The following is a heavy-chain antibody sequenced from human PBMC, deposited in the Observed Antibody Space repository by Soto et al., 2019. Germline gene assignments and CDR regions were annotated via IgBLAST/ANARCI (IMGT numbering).Heavy chain of an antibody. CDR3: ARGGVSTRTFDY. V-gene: IGHV5-51*01. J-gene: IGHJ4*02. CDR2: IYPSDSDT. D-gene: IGHD3-3*01. Sequence: PXESLKISCKGSGYNFAGYWIALVRQMPGKGLELMGIIYPSDSDTRYRPSFQGQVTISADKSISSAYLQWSSLGASDTAMYYCARGGVSTRTFDYWGQGTPVTVSS. CDR1: GYNFAGYW.